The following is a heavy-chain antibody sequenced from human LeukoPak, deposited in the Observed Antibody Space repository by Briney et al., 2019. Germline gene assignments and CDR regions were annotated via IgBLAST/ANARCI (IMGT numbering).Heavy chain of an antibody. J-gene: IGHJ4*02. CDR1: GLTVSSEH. CDR2: IHISTNT. V-gene: IGHV3-66*01. Sequence: PGGSLRLSCVASGLTVSSEHMSWVRQAPGKGLEWVSTIHISTNTYYADSVKGRFTISRDNSENTLYLQMNSLRPEDTAAYYCATDPAHGDYWGQGTQVTVSS. CDR3: ATDPAHGDY.